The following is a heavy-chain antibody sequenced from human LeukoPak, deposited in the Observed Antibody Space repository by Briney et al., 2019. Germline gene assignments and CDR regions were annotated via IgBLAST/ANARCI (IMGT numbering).Heavy chain of an antibody. CDR2: ISGSGGST. J-gene: IGHJ6*03. CDR3: AKGFDFEGYYYYYYMDV. V-gene: IGHV3-23*01. CDR1: GFTFSSYG. Sequence: GGSLRLSCAASGFTFSSYGMSWVRQAPGKGLGWVSAISGSGGSTYYADSVKGRFTISRDSSKNTLYLQMNSLRAEDTAVYYCAKGFDFEGYYYYYYMDVWGKGTTVTISS. D-gene: IGHD3-9*01.